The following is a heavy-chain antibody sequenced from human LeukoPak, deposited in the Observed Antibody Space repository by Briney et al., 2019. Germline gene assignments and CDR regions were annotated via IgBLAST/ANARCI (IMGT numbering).Heavy chain of an antibody. CDR3: ARTSIRLYCSGGSCYYPYYYYYYMDV. Sequence: ASVKVSCKASGYTFTSYAMNWVRQAPGQGLEWMGWINTNTGNPTYAQGFTGRFVFSLDTSVSTAYLQISSLKAEDTAVYYCARTSIRLYCSGGSCYYPYYYYYYMDVWGKGTTVTVSS. J-gene: IGHJ6*03. CDR2: INTNTGNP. CDR1: GYTFTSYA. V-gene: IGHV7-4-1*02. D-gene: IGHD2-15*01.